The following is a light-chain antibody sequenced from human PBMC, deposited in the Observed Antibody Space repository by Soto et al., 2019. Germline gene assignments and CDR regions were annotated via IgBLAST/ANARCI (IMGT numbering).Light chain of an antibody. CDR3: QQYNNWPWT. Sequence: ERVMTQSPATLSVSPGERATLSCRASQSVSSSLAWYQQKPGQAPRLLIYDASTRATSIPPRFSGSGSGTEFTLTISSLQSEDFAVYYCQQYNNWPWTFGQGTKVDIK. CDR2: DAS. J-gene: IGKJ1*01. CDR1: QSVSSS. V-gene: IGKV3D-15*01.